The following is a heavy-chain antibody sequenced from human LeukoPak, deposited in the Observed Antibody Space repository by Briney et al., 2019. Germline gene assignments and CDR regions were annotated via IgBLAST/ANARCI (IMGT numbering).Heavy chain of an antibody. D-gene: IGHD4-17*01. CDR1: GFTFSSYW. V-gene: IGHV3-7*01. J-gene: IGHJ4*02. Sequence: GGSLRLSCAASGFTFSSYWMSWVRQAPGKGLEWVANIKQDGSEKYYVDSVKGRFTISRDNAKNSLYLQMNTLRPEDTAVYYCARQDYGDYAGYWGQGTLVTVSS. CDR3: ARQDYGDYAGY. CDR2: IKQDGSEK.